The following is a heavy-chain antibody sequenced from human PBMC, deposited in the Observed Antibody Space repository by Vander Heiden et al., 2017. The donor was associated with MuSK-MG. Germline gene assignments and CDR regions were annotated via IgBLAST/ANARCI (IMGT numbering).Heavy chain of an antibody. D-gene: IGHD1-26*01. CDR2: IYYSGST. CDR3: ARAPSGSYRREYFDY. V-gene: IGHV4-31*03. Sequence: QVQLQESGPGLVKPSQTLSLTCTFSGGSISSGGYYWSWIRQHPGKGLEWIGYIYYSGSTYYNPSLKSRVTISVDTSKNQFSLKLSSVTAADTAVYYCARAPSGSYRREYFDYWGQGTLVTVSS. J-gene: IGHJ4*02. CDR1: GGSISSGGYY.